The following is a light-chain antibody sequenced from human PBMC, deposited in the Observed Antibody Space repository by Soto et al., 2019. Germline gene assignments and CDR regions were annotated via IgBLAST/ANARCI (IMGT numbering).Light chain of an antibody. CDR2: DVS. J-gene: IGLJ2*01. V-gene: IGLV2-14*01. CDR1: SSDVGGYNY. CDR3: SSSTSSSVE. Sequence: QSALTQPASVCGSPGQSITISCTGTSSDVGGYNYVSWYQQHPGKAPKLMIYDVSNRPSGVSNRFSGSKSGNTASLTISGLQAEDEADYYCSSSTSSSVEFGGGTKLTVL.